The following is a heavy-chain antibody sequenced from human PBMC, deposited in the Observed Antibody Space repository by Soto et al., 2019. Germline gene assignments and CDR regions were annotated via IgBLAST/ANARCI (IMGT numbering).Heavy chain of an antibody. CDR3: ASWYY. CDR2: INHSGST. Sequence: PSETLSLTCAVYGGSFSAKYWSWIRQPPGKGLEWIGEINHSGSTNYNPSLKSRVTISVDTSKNQFSLKLSSVTAADTAVYYCASWYYWGQGTLVTVSS. J-gene: IGHJ4*02. CDR1: GGSFSAKY. V-gene: IGHV4-34*01.